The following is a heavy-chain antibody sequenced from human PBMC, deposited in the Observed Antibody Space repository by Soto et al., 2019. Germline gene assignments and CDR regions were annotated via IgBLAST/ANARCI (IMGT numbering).Heavy chain of an antibody. CDR2: IRSKAYGGTT. V-gene: IGHV3-49*03. CDR3: TRDRYGDYAVITFDY. CDR1: GFTFGDYA. D-gene: IGHD4-17*01. Sequence: PGGSLRLSCTASGFTFGDYAMSWFRQAPGKGLEWVGFIRSKAYGGTTEYAASVKGRFTISRDDPKSIAYLQMNSLKTEDTAVYYCTRDRYGDYAVITFDYWGQGTLVTVSS. J-gene: IGHJ4*02.